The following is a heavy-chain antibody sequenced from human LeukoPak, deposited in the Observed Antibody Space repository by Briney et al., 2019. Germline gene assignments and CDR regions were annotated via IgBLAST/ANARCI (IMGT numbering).Heavy chain of an antibody. D-gene: IGHD4-17*01. J-gene: IGHJ4*02. V-gene: IGHV4-59*01. CDR2: IYYSGST. CDR3: ARGLAYYGDYETFDY. Sequence: SETLSLTCTVSGGSISSYYWSWIRQPPGKGLEWIGYIYYSGSTNYNPSLKSRVTISVDTSKNQFSLKLSSVTAADTAVYYCARGLAYYGDYETFDYWGQGTLVTASS. CDR1: GGSISSYY.